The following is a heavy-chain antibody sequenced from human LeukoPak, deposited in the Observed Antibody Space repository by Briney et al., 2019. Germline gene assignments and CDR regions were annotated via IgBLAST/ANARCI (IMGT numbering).Heavy chain of an antibody. CDR2: IYHSGST. CDR3: ASSGVVVPAVDFDY. CDR1: GYSISSGYY. D-gene: IGHD2-2*01. Sequence: PSETLSLTCAVSGYSISSGYYWGWIRQPPGKGLEWIGSIYHSGSTYYNPSLKSRVTISVDTSKNQFSLKLSSVTAADTALYYCASSGVVVPAVDFDYWGQGTLVTVSS. V-gene: IGHV4-38-2*01. J-gene: IGHJ4*02.